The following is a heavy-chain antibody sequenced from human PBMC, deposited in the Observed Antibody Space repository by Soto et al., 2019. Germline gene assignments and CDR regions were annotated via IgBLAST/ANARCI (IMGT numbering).Heavy chain of an antibody. CDR1: GGSISSYY. Sequence: QVQLQESGPGLVKPSETLSLTCTVSGGSISSYYCSWIRQPPGKGLEWIGYIYYSGSTNYNPSLKSRVTISVDTSKNQFSLKLSSVTAADTAVYYCARFEYSSSSHDYWGQGTLVTVSS. CDR3: ARFEYSSSSHDY. J-gene: IGHJ4*02. V-gene: IGHV4-59*01. D-gene: IGHD6-6*01. CDR2: IYYSGST.